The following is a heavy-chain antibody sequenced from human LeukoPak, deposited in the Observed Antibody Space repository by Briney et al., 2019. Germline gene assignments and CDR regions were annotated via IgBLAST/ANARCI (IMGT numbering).Heavy chain of an antibody. CDR3: ARVQGGGWYDS. CDR2: INPNSGGT. J-gene: IGHJ5*01. V-gene: IGHV1-2*02. Sequence: GASVKVSCKASGYTFTGYYMHWVRQAPGQGLEWMGWINPNSGGTNYAQKFQGRVTMTRDTSTSTAYMELRSLRSDDTAVYYCARVQGGGWYDSWGQGTLVTVSS. CDR1: GYTFTGYY. D-gene: IGHD2-15*01.